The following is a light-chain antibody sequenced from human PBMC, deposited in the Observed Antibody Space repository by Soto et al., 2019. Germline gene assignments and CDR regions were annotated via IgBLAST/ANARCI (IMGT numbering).Light chain of an antibody. J-gene: IGKJ1*01. CDR1: QSVSGN. CDR2: GAS. CDR3: QLYNPWPPT. V-gene: IGKV3D-15*01. Sequence: EIVMTQSPATLSVSPGERATLSCRASQSVSGNLAWYQQKPGQAPRLLIYGASTRATGIPARFSGSGSGTECTLTISSRQCADFAVHYYQLYNPWPPTFGQGTNVEIK.